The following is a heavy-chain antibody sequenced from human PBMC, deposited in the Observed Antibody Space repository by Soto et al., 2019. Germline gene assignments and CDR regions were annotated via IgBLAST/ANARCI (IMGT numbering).Heavy chain of an antibody. V-gene: IGHV1-2*02. Sequence: ASVKVSCKASGSTFTDYYMHWVRQAPGQGLEWMGWINPNSGATSYAQRFQGRVTMTRATSISTAYMELSRLTSDDTAVYYGAREGGDIVQMVYALPWYWGQGTLVTVSS. CDR3: AREGGDIVQMVYALPWY. CDR2: INPNSGAT. J-gene: IGHJ4*02. D-gene: IGHD2-8*01. CDR1: GSTFTDYY.